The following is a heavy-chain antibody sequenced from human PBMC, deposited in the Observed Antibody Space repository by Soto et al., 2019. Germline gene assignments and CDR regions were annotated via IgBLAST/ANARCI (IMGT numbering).Heavy chain of an antibody. CDR1: GFTFSSYA. J-gene: IGHJ4*02. Sequence: QVQLVEPGGGVVQPGRSLRLSCAASGFTFSSYAMHWVRQAPGKGLEWVAVISYDGSNKYYADSVKGRFTISRDNSKNTLYLQMNSLRAEDTAVYYCARDYSSGFILRPDYWGQGTLVTVSS. CDR3: ARDYSSGFILRPDY. D-gene: IGHD6-19*01. V-gene: IGHV3-30-3*01. CDR2: ISYDGSNK.